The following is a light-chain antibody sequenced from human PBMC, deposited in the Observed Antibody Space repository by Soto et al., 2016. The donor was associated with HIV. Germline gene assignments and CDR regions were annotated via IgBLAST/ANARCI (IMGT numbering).Light chain of an antibody. CDR3: NSWGSGSDHWV. CDR1: SLRYYY. V-gene: IGLV3-19*01. CDR2: GKN. J-gene: IGLJ3*02. Sequence: SSELTQDPAVSVALGQTVGITCQGDSLRYYYASWYHQKPGQAPILVISGKNNRPSGIPDRFSGSSSGNTASLTLTGAQAEDEGDYFCNSWGSGSDHWVFGGGTKLTVL.